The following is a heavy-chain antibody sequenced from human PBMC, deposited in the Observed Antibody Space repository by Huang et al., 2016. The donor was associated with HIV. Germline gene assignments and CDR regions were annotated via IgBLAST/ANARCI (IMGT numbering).Heavy chain of an antibody. Sequence: QVQLVQSGAEVKKPGASVKVSCKVSGYPLTELSIHWVRQAPGKGLEWRGGFAPENGETIYAQNFQGRVTMTEDTSTDTAYMELHSLRPEDTAVYYCAAGYDTYYDIWGQGTMVIASS. CDR1: GYPLTELS. CDR2: FAPENGET. J-gene: IGHJ3*02. D-gene: IGHD2-21*01. V-gene: IGHV1-24*01. CDR3: AAGYDTYYDI.